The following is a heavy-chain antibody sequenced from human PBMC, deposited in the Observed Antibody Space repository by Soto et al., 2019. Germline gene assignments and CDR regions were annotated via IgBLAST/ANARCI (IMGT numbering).Heavy chain of an antibody. D-gene: IGHD6-13*01. CDR1: GGSIISGFYY. Sequence: TLSLSWPFSGGSIISGFYYSSVIRQHPGKGLEWIGYIYYSGSTYYNPSLKSRVTISVDTSKNQFSLKLSSVTAADTAVYYCERLVAGKADYWGQGTLVTVSS. CDR3: ERLVAGKADY. V-gene: IGHV4-31*02. J-gene: IGHJ4*02. CDR2: IYYSGST.